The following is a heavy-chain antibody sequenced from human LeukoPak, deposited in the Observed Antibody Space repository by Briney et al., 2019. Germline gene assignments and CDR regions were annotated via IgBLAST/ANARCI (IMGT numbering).Heavy chain of an antibody. D-gene: IGHD5-24*01. V-gene: IGHV1-18*01. CDR1: GYTFTSYG. CDR3: ARGGPWEMATIPPIDY. CDR2: IGAYNGNT. Sequence: ASVKVSCKASGYTFTSYGISWVRQAPGQGLEWMGWIGAYNGNTNYAQKLQGRVTMTTDTSTSTAYMELRSLRSDDTAVYYCARGGPWEMATIPPIDYWGQGTLVTVSS. J-gene: IGHJ4*02.